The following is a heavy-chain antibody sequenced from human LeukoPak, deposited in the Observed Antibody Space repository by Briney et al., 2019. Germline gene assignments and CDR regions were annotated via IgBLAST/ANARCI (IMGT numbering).Heavy chain of an antibody. CDR3: ARPATYTADDY. V-gene: IGHV4-39*01. Sequence: SETLSLTCTVSGFSISSSSYYWGWLRQPPGKGLEWIVSIYYSGSTYYNPSLKCRVTISVATSNNQFSLKLSSVTAADTAVYYCARPATYTADDYWGHGTLVTVSS. D-gene: IGHD3-16*01. CDR2: IYYSGST. J-gene: IGHJ4*01. CDR1: GFSISSSSYY.